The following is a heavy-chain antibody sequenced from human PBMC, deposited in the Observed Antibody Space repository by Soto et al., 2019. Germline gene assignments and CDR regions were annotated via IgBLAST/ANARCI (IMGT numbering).Heavy chain of an antibody. J-gene: IGHJ6*02. CDR3: ARDHELRYLDWLHYYALAV. CDR1: GGSISSSSYY. D-gene: IGHD3-9*01. V-gene: IGHV4-39*02. CDR2: INHSGRT. Sequence: SETLSLTCTVSGGSISSSSYYWGWIRQPPGKGLEWIGEINHSGRTNYNPSLKSRVTISIDTSKNQFSLKLTSVTAADSAMYYCARDHELRYLDWLHYYALAVWGQGNSVTVYS.